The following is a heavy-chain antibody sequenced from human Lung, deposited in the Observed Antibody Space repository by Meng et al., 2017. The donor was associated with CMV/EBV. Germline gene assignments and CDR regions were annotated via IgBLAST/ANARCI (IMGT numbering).Heavy chain of an antibody. D-gene: IGHD3-10*01. Sequence: AVSGIGFRNAWMGWVRQVPGKGLEWVGRIRSKTDGATTDYAAPVKGRISISRDDSNNTVYLQMDRLKTEDTGVYYCTSNRGAWYIDYWGQGTLVTVSS. V-gene: IGHV3-15*05. CDR3: TSNRGAWYIDY. J-gene: IGHJ4*02. CDR1: GIGFRNAW. CDR2: IRSKTDGATT.